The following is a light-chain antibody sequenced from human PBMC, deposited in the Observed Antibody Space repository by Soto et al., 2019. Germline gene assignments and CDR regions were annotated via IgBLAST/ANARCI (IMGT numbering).Light chain of an antibody. Sequence: EIVMTQSPATLSVSPGERATLYCRASQSVSSNLAWYQQKPGQAPRLLIYGASSRATGIPVRFSGSGSETDFTLTISSLQSEDLAVYYCQQYNKWPPYTFGQGTKLDIK. CDR1: QSVSSN. CDR2: GAS. V-gene: IGKV3-15*01. CDR3: QQYNKWPPYT. J-gene: IGKJ2*01.